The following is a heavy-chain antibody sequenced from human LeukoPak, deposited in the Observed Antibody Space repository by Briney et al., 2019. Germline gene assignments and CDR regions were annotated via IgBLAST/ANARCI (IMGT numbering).Heavy chain of an antibody. CDR3: ARHSCSSTSCPFDY. CDR2: IYYSGST. D-gene: IGHD2-2*01. Sequence: SETLSLTCTVSGGSISSSSYYWGWIRQPPGKGLEWIGSIYYSGSTYYNPSLKSRVTISVDTSKNRFSLKLSSVTAADTAVYYCARHSCSSTSCPFDYWGQGTLVTVSS. J-gene: IGHJ4*02. V-gene: IGHV4-39*01. CDR1: GGSISSSSYY.